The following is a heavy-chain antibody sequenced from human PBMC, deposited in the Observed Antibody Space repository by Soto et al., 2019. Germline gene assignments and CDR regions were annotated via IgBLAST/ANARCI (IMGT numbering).Heavy chain of an antibody. J-gene: IGHJ4*02. CDR3: ARGLYYYDSSGYWGY. D-gene: IGHD3-22*01. Sequence: PGGSLRFSCAASGFTFSSYSMNWVRQAPGKGLEWVSYISSSSSTIYYADSVKGRFTISRDNAKNSLYLQMNSLRDEDTAVYYCARGLYYYDSSGYWGYWGQGTLVTVSS. V-gene: IGHV3-48*02. CDR1: GFTFSSYS. CDR2: ISSSSSTI.